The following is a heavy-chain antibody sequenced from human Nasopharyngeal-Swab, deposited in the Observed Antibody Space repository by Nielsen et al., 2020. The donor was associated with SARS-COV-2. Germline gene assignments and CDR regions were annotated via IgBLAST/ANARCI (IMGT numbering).Heavy chain of an antibody. V-gene: IGHV4-31*03. Sequence: SETLSLTCTLSGGSISSGGYYWSWIRQHPGKGLEWIGYIYYSGSTYYNPSLKSRVTISVDTSKNQFSLKLSSVTAADTAVYYCARASLITIFGVVQHFDYWGQGTLVTVSS. CDR2: IYYSGST. CDR3: ARASLITIFGVVQHFDY. J-gene: IGHJ4*02. CDR1: GGSISSGGYY. D-gene: IGHD3-3*01.